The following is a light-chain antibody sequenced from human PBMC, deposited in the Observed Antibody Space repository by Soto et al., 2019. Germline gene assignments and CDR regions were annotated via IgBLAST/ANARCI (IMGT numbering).Light chain of an antibody. CDR1: PSDIGAYNY. CDR3: GSYTISSTLMI. CDR2: DVT. V-gene: IGLV2-14*03. Sequence: QSALTQPASVSGSPGQSITISCSGTPSDIGAYNYVSWYQHLPGKAPKVIIYDVTHRPSGVSSRFSGSKSGTTATLTISGLQAEDEANYYCGSYTISSTLMIFGGGTKLTVL. J-gene: IGLJ2*01.